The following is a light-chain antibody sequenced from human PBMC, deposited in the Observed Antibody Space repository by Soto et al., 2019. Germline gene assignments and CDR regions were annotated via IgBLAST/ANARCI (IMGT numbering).Light chain of an antibody. Sequence: EIVLTQFPGTLSLSPGEGATLSCRASQNVNSNCLAWYQQKPGQAPRLLIYSASTRISGIPDRFSGSGSGTDFTLTISRLEPEDFAVYYCQQCGSSPDTFGRGTKLEIK. V-gene: IGKV3-20*01. CDR3: QQCGSSPDT. CDR1: QNVNSNC. CDR2: SAS. J-gene: IGKJ2*01.